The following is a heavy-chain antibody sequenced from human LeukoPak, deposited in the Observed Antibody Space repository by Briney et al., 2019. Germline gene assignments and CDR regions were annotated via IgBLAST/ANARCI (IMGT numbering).Heavy chain of an antibody. CDR1: GESFSSYY. Sequence: SETLSLTCAVSGESFSSYYWSWIRQPPGKGLEWIGEINHSGNTNYNPSLKSRVTISVDTSKNQFSLKLSSVTAADTAVYYCASPSGASSSWGQGTLVTVSS. J-gene: IGHJ4*02. CDR3: ASPSGASSS. D-gene: IGHD2/OR15-2a*01. V-gene: IGHV4-34*01. CDR2: INHSGNT.